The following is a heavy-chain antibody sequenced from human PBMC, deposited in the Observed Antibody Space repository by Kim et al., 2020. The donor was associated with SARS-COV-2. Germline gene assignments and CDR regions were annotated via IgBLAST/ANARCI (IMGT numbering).Heavy chain of an antibody. CDR1: GGSISSGGYY. CDR3: ARYRYGSGDY. CDR2: IYYSGST. Sequence: SETLSLTCTVSGGSISSGGYYWSWIRQHPGKVLEWIGYIYYSGSTYYNPSLKSRVTISVDTSKNQFSLKLSSVTAADTAVYYCARYRYGSGDYWGQGTLVTVSS. J-gene: IGHJ4*02. V-gene: IGHV4-31*03. D-gene: IGHD3-10*01.